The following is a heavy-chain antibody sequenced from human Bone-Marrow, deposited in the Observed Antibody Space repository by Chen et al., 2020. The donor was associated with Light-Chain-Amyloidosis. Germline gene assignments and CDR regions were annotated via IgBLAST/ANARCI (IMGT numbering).Heavy chain of an antibody. V-gene: IGHV3-30-3*01. Sequence: GFTFSSYAMHWVRQAPGKGLEWVAVISYDGSNKYYADSVKGRFTISRDNSKNTLYLQMNSLRAEDTAVYYCARGGYYYDSSGYQPPGFSWGYYYYYGMDVWGQGTTVTVS. CDR2: ISYDGSNK. D-gene: IGHD3-22*01. CDR1: GFTFSSYA. J-gene: IGHJ6*02. CDR3: ARGGYYYDSSGYQPPGFSWGYYYYYGMDV.